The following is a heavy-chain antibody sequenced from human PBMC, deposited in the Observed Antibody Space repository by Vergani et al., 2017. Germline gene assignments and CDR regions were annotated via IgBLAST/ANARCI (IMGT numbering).Heavy chain of an antibody. J-gene: IGHJ5*02. CDR3: VRGSTNLQGDEVDP. V-gene: IGHV5-10-1*01. D-gene: IGHD3-10*01. CDR2: VDPDDSYT. Sequence: EVHLVQSGGEMKKPGEFLRISCEGSGYNFPDYWINWVRQRPGKGLEWMGRVDPDDSYTNYSPSFEGHITSSANKAMSTAYLEWTSLRASDSGIYYCVRGSTNLQGDEVDPWGQGTSVTVSS. CDR1: GYNFPDYW.